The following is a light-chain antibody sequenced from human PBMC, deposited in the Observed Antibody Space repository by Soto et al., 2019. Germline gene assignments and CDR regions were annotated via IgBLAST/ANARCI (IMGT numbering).Light chain of an antibody. CDR2: DAS. CDR1: QSVSRY. Sequence: VLTQSAASLSLSPGERATLSCRASQSVSRYLAWYQQKPGQAPTLLIYDASYRATGIPARFSGSGSGTDFTLTINSLAPEDFAVYYCQQRSNWITFGQGTRLEIK. J-gene: IGKJ5*01. CDR3: QQRSNWIT. V-gene: IGKV3-11*01.